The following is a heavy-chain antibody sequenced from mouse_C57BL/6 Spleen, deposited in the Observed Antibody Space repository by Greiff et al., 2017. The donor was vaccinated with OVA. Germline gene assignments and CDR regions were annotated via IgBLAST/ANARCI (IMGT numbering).Heavy chain of an antibody. CDR2: IDPANGNT. CDR1: GFNIKNTY. D-gene: IGHD2-5*01. CDR3: ARSDYYSNYVGDY. J-gene: IGHJ2*01. Sequence: EVQLQESVAELVRPGASVKLSCTASGFNIKNTYMHWVKQRPEQGLEWIGRIDPANGNTKYAPKFQGKATITADTSSNTAYLQLSSLTSEDTAIYYCARSDYYSNYVGDYWGQGTTLTVSS. V-gene: IGHV14-3*01.